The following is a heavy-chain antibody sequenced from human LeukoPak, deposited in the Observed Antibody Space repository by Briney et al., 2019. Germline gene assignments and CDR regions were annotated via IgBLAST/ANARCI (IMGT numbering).Heavy chain of an antibody. Sequence: PSETLSLTCAVSGYSISSGYYWGWIRPPPGKGLEWIGSIYHSGSTYYNPSLKSRITISVDTSKNQFSLKLSSVTAADTAVYYCARWDSGEWFHDAFDIWGQGTMVTVSS. D-gene: IGHD3-3*01. J-gene: IGHJ3*02. CDR3: ARWDSGEWFHDAFDI. CDR2: IYHSGST. V-gene: IGHV4-38-2*01. CDR1: GYSISSGYY.